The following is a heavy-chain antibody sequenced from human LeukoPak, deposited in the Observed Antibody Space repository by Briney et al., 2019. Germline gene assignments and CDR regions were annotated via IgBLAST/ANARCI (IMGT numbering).Heavy chain of an antibody. CDR3: ARGGVGLVIIPGWEYDYYGLDV. Sequence: GGSLRLSCAASGFTLSTYSMSWVRQAPGKGLEWVSSISSSSSYMYYADSVKGRFIISRDNAKNSLHLQMNSLRAEDTAVYYCARGGVGLVIIPGWEYDYYGLDVWGQGTTVTVSS. CDR1: GFTLSTYS. D-gene: IGHD3/OR15-3a*01. J-gene: IGHJ6*02. V-gene: IGHV3-21*01. CDR2: ISSSSSYM.